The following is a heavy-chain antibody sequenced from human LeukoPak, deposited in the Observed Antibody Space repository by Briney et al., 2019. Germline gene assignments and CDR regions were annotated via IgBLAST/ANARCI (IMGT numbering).Heavy chain of an antibody. CDR2: IYPGDSDT. V-gene: IGHV5-51*01. CDR3: AGHGSSLSRYYYYYYYMDV. CDR1: GYSFTSYW. Sequence: HGESLKISCKGSGYSFTSYWIGWVRQMPGKGLEWMGIIYPGDSDTRYSPSFQGQVTISADKSISTAYLQWSSLKASDTAMYYCAGHGSSLSRYYYYYYYMDVWGKGTTVTVSS. J-gene: IGHJ6*03. D-gene: IGHD2-15*01.